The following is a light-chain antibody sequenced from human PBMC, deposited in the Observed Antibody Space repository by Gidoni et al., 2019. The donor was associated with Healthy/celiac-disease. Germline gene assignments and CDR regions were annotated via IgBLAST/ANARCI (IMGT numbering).Light chain of an antibody. V-gene: IGKV1D-43*01. J-gene: IGKJ4*01. CDR1: QGISSY. Sequence: RMTHSPFSLAASVGVSVTITRCTSQGISSYLPWYQQKPAKAPQLFIYSASSVQGGVPSWFSGSGAGADYPLTISSLQPEDVATYCWQQYYSTPRAFGGGTKVEIK. CDR3: QQYYSTPRA. CDR2: SAS.